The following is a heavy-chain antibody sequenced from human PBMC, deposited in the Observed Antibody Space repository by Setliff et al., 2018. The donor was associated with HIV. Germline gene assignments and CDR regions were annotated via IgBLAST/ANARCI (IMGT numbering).Heavy chain of an antibody. CDR2: IYTSGST. D-gene: IGHD2-21*02. V-gene: IGHV4-4*09. CDR3: ARLSGDYYCFDY. J-gene: IGHJ4*02. CDR1: GGSISSYY. Sequence: PSETLSLTCTVSGGSISSYYWSWIRQPPGKGLEWIGYIYTSGSTNYNPSLKSRVTISLDTSKNQFSLKLTSVTAADTAVYYCARLSGDYYCFDYWGQGTLVTVSS.